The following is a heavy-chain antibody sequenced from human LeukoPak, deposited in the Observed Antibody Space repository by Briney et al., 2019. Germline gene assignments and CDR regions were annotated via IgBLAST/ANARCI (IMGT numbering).Heavy chain of an antibody. CDR1: GFTFSSYA. V-gene: IGHV3-30-3*01. D-gene: IGHD3-22*01. CDR3: ARAVTVTWLYDSSGYAHNWFDP. Sequence: PGRSLRLSCAASGFTFSSYAMHWVRQAPGKGLEWVAVISYGGSNKYYADSVKGRFTISRDNSKNTLYLQMNSLRAEDTAVYYCARAVTVTWLYDSSGYAHNWFDPWGQGTLVTVSS. J-gene: IGHJ5*02. CDR2: ISYGGSNK.